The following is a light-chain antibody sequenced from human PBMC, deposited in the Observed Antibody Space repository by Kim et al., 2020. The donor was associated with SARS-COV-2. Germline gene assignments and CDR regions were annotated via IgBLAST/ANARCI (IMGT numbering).Light chain of an antibody. V-gene: IGLV2-14*01. CDR2: DVS. CDR1: SSDVGGYNY. Sequence: QPASVSGSPGQSITISCTGTSSDVGGYNYVSWYQQHPGKAPKLMIYDVSKRPSGVSNRFSGSKSGNTASLTISGLQAEDEADYYCSSYTSSSTYWVFGGGTQLTVL. J-gene: IGLJ3*02. CDR3: SSYTSSSTYWV.